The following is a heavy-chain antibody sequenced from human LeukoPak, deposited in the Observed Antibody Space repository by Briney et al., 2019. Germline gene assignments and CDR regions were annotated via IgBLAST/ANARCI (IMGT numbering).Heavy chain of an antibody. J-gene: IGHJ6*03. Sequence: ASVKVSCKASGGTFSSYAISWVRQAPGQGLEWMGGFDPEDGETIYAQKFQGRVTMTEDTSTDTAYMELSSLRSEDTAVYYCATAGPYGVAARPYYYYYYMDVWGKGTTVTVSS. CDR3: ATAGPYGVAARPYYYYYYMDV. V-gene: IGHV1-24*01. CDR2: FDPEDGET. CDR1: GGTFSSYA. D-gene: IGHD6-6*01.